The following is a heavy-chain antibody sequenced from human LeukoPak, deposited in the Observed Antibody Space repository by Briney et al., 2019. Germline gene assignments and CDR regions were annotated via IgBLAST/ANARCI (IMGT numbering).Heavy chain of an antibody. CDR2: ISAYNGNT. D-gene: IGHD1-26*01. CDR1: GYTFTRYG. J-gene: IGHJ4*02. CDR3: ARFVGATYVFDY. V-gene: IGHV1-18*01. Sequence: ASVKVSCKASGYTFTRYGMSWVRQAPGQGLEWMGWISAYNGNTNYAQKLQGRVTMTTDTSTSTAYMELRSLRSDDTAVYYCARFVGATYVFDYWGQGTLVTVSS.